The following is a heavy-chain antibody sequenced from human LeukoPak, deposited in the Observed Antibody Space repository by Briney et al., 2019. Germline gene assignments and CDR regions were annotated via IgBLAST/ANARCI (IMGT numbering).Heavy chain of an antibody. D-gene: IGHD3-10*01. CDR2: VSAGGNIL. J-gene: IGHJ4*02. V-gene: IGHV3-11*01. CDR1: GFRFDDYY. Sequence: PGGSLRLSCAASGFRFDDYYFSWIRQAPGKGLEWISFVSAGGNILDHADSVKGRFTISRDNAKNSVYLQMNNVQAEDTAVYHCARHMVLSPCDYWGPGTLVTVSS. CDR3: ARHMVLSPCDY.